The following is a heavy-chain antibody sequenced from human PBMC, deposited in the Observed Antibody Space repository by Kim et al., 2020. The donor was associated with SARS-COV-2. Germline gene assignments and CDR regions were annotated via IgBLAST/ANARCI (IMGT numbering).Heavy chain of an antibody. CDR3: AKDRGQQLVQLFDY. CDR1: GFTFDDYA. D-gene: IGHD6-13*01. V-gene: IGHV3-9*01. J-gene: IGHJ4*02. CDR2: ISWNSGSI. Sequence: GGSLRLSCAASGFTFDDYAMHWVRQAPGKGLEWVSGISWNSGSIGYADSVKGRFTISRDNAKNSLYLQMNSLRAEDTALYYCAKDRGQQLVQLFDYWGQGTLVTVSS.